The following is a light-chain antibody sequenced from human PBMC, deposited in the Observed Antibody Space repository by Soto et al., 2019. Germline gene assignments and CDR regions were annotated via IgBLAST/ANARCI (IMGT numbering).Light chain of an antibody. CDR3: QHYKTWPLA. Sequence: EIVMTQSPATLSVSPGERATLSCRASQSVSSDLAWYHQKPGQAPRLLIYGASTRATGISARFSGTRSGTEFTLTISGLQSEDFAIYYCQHYKTWPLAFGGGTKVDIK. CDR2: GAS. V-gene: IGKV3-15*01. J-gene: IGKJ4*01. CDR1: QSVSSD.